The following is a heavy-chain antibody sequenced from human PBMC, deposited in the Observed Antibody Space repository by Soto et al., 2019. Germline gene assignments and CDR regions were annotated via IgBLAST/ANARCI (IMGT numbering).Heavy chain of an antibody. V-gene: IGHV4-4*07. J-gene: IGHJ4*02. CDR1: GGSISSYY. CDR2: IYTTGNT. Sequence: SETLSLTCTVSGGSISSYYWSWIRQPAGKGLEWIGRIYTTGNTHYNPSLESRVTMSLDTSKNQFSLKLTSVTAADTAVYYCEGESGENWSYEAYWGQGTLVTVSS. CDR3: EGESGENWSYEAY. D-gene: IGHD1-7*01.